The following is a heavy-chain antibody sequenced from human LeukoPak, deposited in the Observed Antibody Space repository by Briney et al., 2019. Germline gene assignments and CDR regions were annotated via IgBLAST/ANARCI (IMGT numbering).Heavy chain of an antibody. CDR1: GGSISSYY. CDR2: IYYSGST. J-gene: IGHJ5*02. Sequence: PSETLSLTCTVSGGSISSYYWSWIRQPPGEGLEWLGYIYYSGSTNYNPSLKSRVTISVDTSKNQFSLKLSSVTAADTAVYYCASPRSYYDSSGYYISWGQGTLVTVSS. CDR3: ASPRSYYDSSGYYIS. D-gene: IGHD3-22*01. V-gene: IGHV4-59*01.